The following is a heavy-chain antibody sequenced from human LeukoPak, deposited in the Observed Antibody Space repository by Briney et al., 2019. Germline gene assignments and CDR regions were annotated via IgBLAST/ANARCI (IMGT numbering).Heavy chain of an antibody. V-gene: IGHV3-9*03. Sequence: GGSLRLSCAASGFTFDDYAMHWVRQAPGKGLEWVSGISWNSGSIGYADSVKGRFTISRDNAKNSLYLQMNSLRAEDMALYYCARAMVRGYYFDYWGQGTLVTVSS. J-gene: IGHJ4*02. CDR3: ARAMVRGYYFDY. D-gene: IGHD3-10*01. CDR1: GFTFDDYA. CDR2: ISWNSGSI.